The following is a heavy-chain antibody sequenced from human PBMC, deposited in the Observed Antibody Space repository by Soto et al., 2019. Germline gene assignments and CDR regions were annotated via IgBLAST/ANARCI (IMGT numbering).Heavy chain of an antibody. CDR1: GGSISSGGYY. Sequence: QVQLQESGPGLVKPSQTLSLTCTVSGGSISSGGYYWSWIRQHPGKGLEWIGYIFSGGSTYYNPSLKSRVTLPGDTSKNQFSLKLSSVTAADTAVYYCARAPGDYFDYWGQGTPGTVSS. CDR2: IFSGGST. J-gene: IGHJ4*02. CDR3: ARAPGDYFDY. V-gene: IGHV4-31*03.